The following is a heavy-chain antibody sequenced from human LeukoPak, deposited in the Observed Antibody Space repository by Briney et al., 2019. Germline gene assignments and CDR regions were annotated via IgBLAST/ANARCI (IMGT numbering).Heavy chain of an antibody. Sequence: SETLSLTCTVSGVSITNYYWDWIRQPAGKGLEWIGRMYISGSTNYNPSLKSRVSISIDKTKNQFSLKLRSVTAADTAIYYCARDYLVGAPLDSWGQGTLVTVSS. J-gene: IGHJ4*02. CDR3: ARDYLVGAPLDS. CDR2: MYISGST. V-gene: IGHV4-4*07. D-gene: IGHD1-26*01. CDR1: GVSITNYY.